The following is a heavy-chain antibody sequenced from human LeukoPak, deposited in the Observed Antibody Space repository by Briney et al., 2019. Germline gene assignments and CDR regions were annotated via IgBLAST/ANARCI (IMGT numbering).Heavy chain of an antibody. CDR1: GFTFSSYA. CDR2: ISYDGSNK. V-gene: IGHV3-30*04. Sequence: PGRSLRLSCAASGFTFSSYAMHWVRQAPGKGLEWVAVISYDGSNKYYADSVKGRFTISRDNFKNTLYLQMDSLRAEDTAVYYCARDPLGTRPGFDYWGQGTLVTVSS. CDR3: ARDPLGTRPGFDY. D-gene: IGHD1-1*01. J-gene: IGHJ4*02.